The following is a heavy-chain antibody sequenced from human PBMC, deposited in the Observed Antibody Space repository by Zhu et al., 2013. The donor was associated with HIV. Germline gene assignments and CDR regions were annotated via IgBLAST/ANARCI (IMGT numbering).Heavy chain of an antibody. Sequence: QGQLVQSEAAVEEPGATLSRLLQGLRRHSQKITMSTGVRQAPGQGLEFMGWMNPSSGNAGIQHKFQGKISMTWDTFTATAYLSVTRLTSADTAVYFCARAASKHCGRRRCFWGTQNLWGQGTKVTV. J-gene: IGHJ3*01. CDR1: RHSQKIT. CDR3: ARAASKHCGRRRCFWGTQNL. V-gene: IGHV1-8*01. CDR2: MNPSSGNA. D-gene: IGHD2-21*01.